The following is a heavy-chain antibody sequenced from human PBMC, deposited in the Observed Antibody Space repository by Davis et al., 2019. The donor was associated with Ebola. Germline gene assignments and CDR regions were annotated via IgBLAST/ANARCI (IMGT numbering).Heavy chain of an antibody. CDR1: GFDFSIYG. D-gene: IGHD4-23*01. Sequence: GESLKISCVASGFDFSIYGMHWVRQAPGKGLEWVSYISGDSLYTNYADSVRGRLTISRDDAKNSLYLQMNSLRAEDTAVYYCARNSPGGEVDYWGQGTLVTVSS. CDR2: ISGDSLYT. V-gene: IGHV3-21*05. J-gene: IGHJ4*02. CDR3: ARNSPGGEVDY.